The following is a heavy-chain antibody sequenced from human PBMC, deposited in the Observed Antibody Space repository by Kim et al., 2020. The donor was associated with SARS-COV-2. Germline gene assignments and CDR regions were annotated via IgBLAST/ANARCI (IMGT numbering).Heavy chain of an antibody. Sequence: ADCVKGPFTISRDKAKNSLYVQMNSLGDEDTAVYYCARDRYSNYASHFDYWGQGTLVTVSS. J-gene: IGHJ4*02. CDR3: ARDRYSNYASHFDY. V-gene: IGHV3-48*02. D-gene: IGHD4-4*01.